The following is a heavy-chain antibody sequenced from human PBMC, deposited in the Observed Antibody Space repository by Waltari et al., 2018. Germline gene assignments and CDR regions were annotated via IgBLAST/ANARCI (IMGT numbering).Heavy chain of an antibody. CDR1: GGSFSSYA. Sequence: QVQLVQSGAEVQKPGSSVTVSCKASGGSFSSYAISWVRQAPGQGLEWMGGIIPIIGTENYEQKFQGRVTITTDESTSTAYMELSRLRSEDTAVYYCARGGSGSFHGDYWGQGTLVTVSS. CDR3: ARGGSGSFHGDY. D-gene: IGHD1-26*01. J-gene: IGHJ4*02. V-gene: IGHV1-69*05. CDR2: IIPIIGTE.